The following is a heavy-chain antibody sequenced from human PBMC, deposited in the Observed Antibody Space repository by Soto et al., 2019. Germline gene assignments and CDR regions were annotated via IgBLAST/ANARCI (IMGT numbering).Heavy chain of an antibody. CDR3: ARDIGFDYVN. J-gene: IGHJ4*02. V-gene: IGHV3-7*01. Sequence: PGGWMRLSCAPSGFNVMSYWMSWVRQAPGKGLEWVASIKEDGSEIYYLHSVRGRFSISRDSAGNALHLTMNYLSAEDTGVYFCARDIGFDYVNWGQGT. D-gene: IGHD3-16*01. CDR1: GFNVMSYW. CDR2: IKEDGSEI.